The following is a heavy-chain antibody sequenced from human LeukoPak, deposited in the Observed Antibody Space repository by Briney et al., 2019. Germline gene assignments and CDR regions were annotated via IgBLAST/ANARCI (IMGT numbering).Heavy chain of an antibody. D-gene: IGHD3-3*01. CDR3: ARRVLRFLEWLLYPVWFDP. J-gene: IGHJ5*02. Sequence: SETLSLTCAVYGGSFSGYYWSWIRQPPGKGLEWIGEINHSGSTNYNPSLKSRVTISVDTSKNQFSLKLSSVTAADTAVYYCARRVLRFLEWLLYPVWFDPWGQGTPVTVSS. V-gene: IGHV4-34*01. CDR2: INHSGST. CDR1: GGSFSGYY.